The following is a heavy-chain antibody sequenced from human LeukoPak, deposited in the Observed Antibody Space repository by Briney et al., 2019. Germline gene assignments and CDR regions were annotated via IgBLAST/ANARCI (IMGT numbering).Heavy chain of an antibody. CDR3: AIPSLPYYYYYYMDV. CDR2: ISWNSGSI. J-gene: IGHJ6*03. D-gene: IGHD1-26*01. CDR1: GFTFDDYA. Sequence: GGSLRLSCAASGFTFDDYAMHWVRQAPGKGLEWVSGISWNSGSIGYADSVKGRFTISRDNAKNSLYLQMNSLRAEDMALYYCAIPSLPYYYYYYMDVWGKGTTVTVSS. V-gene: IGHV3-9*03.